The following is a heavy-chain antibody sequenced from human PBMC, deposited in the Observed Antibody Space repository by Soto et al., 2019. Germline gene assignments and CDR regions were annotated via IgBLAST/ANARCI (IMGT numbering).Heavy chain of an antibody. CDR2: MYNSGST. D-gene: IGHD3-10*01. Sequence: SSETLSLTCTFSGGSISSYYWTLIRQPPGKGLEWIGFMYNSGSTHYNPSLKSRVTISLDTSKNQFSLNLRSVTAADTAVYYCASMGYHYGSGSYPLDYWGQGTLVTVSS. CDR1: GGSISSYY. J-gene: IGHJ4*02. V-gene: IGHV4-59*08. CDR3: ASMGYHYGSGSYPLDY.